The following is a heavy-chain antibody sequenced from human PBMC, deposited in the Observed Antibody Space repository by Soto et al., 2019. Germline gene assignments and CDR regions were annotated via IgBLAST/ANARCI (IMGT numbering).Heavy chain of an antibody. Sequence: PGGSLRLSCAASGFTFSNAWMSWVRQAPGKGLEWVGRIKSKTDGGTTDYAAPVKGRFTISRDDSKNTLYLQMNSLKTEDTAVYYCTTALTDSYGWLQFFVRSYYYYAMDVWGQGTTVTVSS. CDR1: GFTFSNAW. V-gene: IGHV3-15*01. CDR3: TTALTDSYGWLQFFVRSYYYYAMDV. D-gene: IGHD5-12*01. CDR2: IKSKTDGGTT. J-gene: IGHJ6*02.